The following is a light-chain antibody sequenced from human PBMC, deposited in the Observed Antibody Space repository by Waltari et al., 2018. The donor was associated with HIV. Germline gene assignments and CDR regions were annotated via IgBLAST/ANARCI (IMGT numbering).Light chain of an antibody. CDR2: WAS. CDR1: QSLYNSNNKNS. CDR3: QQHDVSPYT. Sequence: DIVMTQSPDSLDVSLGERATINFRSSQSLYNSNNKNSLAWHQQKPGQPPKLLIYWASTRNSGVPDRFTGSGSGTDFTLSISSLQAEDVAVYYCQQHDVSPYTFGQGTKV. J-gene: IGKJ2*01. V-gene: IGKV4-1*01.